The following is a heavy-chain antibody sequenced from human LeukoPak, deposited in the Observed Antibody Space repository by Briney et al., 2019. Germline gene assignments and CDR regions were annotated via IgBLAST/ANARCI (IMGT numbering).Heavy chain of an antibody. V-gene: IGHV4-59*08. D-gene: IGHD2-15*01. CDR3: ARQAPGYCSGGSCSSFDY. J-gene: IGHJ4*02. CDR1: GGSISSDY. CDR2: IYYSGST. Sequence: SETLSLTCTVSGGSISSDYWSWIRQPPGKGLEWIGYIYYSGSTNYNPSLKSRVTISVDTSKNQFSLKLSSVTAADTAVYYCARQAPGYCSGGSCSSFDYWGQGTLVTVSS.